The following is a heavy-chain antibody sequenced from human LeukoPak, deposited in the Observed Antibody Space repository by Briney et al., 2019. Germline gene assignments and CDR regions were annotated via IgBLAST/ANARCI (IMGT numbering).Heavy chain of an antibody. CDR2: ISASGDTT. D-gene: IGHD1-26*01. V-gene: IGHV3-23*01. Sequence: PGGSLRLTCAASGFTFGSAMSWVRQAPGKGLDWVSVISASGDTTYYADSVKGRFTISRDNSKNTLYLQMNSLRAEDTALYYCAKGSSGTYSRIYFDYWGQGTLVTVSS. CDR3: AKGSSGTYSRIYFDY. CDR1: GFTFGSA. J-gene: IGHJ4*02.